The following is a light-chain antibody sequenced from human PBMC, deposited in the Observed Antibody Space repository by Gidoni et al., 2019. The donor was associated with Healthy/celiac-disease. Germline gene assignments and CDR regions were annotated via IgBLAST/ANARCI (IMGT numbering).Light chain of an antibody. J-gene: IGKJ2*01. CDR3: QQYNSYSRT. CDR1: QSISSW. V-gene: IGKV1-5*03. Sequence: DLQLTQSPSTLSASVGDRVTITCRASQSISSWLAWYQQKPGKAPKLLIYKASSLESGVPSRFSGSGSGTEFNLTISSLQPDDFATYYCQQYNSYSRTCGQGTKLEIK. CDR2: KAS.